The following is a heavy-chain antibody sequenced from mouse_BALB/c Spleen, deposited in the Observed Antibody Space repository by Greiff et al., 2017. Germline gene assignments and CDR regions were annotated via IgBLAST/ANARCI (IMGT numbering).Heavy chain of an antibody. V-gene: IGHV6-6*02. CDR1: GFTFSNYW. CDR2: IRLKSNNYAT. J-gene: IGHJ4*01. D-gene: IGHD1-1*02. CDR3: TRGGLWYAMDY. Sequence: EVKLVESGGGLVQPGGSMKLSCVASGFTFSNYWMNWVRQSPEKGLEWVAEIRLKSNNYATHYAESVKGRFTISRDDSKSSVYLQMNNLRAEDTGIYYCTRGGLWYAMDYWGQGTSVTVSS.